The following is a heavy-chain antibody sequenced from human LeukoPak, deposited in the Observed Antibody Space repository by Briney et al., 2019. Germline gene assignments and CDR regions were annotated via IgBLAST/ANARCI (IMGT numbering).Heavy chain of an antibody. Sequence: GGSLRLSCAASGFTFDDYTMHWVRHAPGKGLEWVSLISWDGGSTYYADSVKGRFTISRDNSKNSLYLQMNSLRTEDTALYYCAKDGSAAGPYYYGMDVWGQGTTVTVSS. V-gene: IGHV3-43*01. CDR2: ISWDGGST. D-gene: IGHD6-13*01. CDR1: GFTFDDYT. J-gene: IGHJ6*02. CDR3: AKDGSAAGPYYYGMDV.